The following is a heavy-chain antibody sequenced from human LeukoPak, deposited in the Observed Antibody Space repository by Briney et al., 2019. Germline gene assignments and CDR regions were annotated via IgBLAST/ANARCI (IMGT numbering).Heavy chain of an antibody. V-gene: IGHV1-2*02. CDR1: GYTFNDYY. CDR2: INPNSGNT. Sequence: ASVKVSCKASGYTFNDYYMHWVRQAPGQGLEWVGWINPNSGNTNYAQKFQGRVTMTSDTSISTVYMELRRLRSDDTAVYSCARDLGYCSGGSCYLFAFDIWGQGTMVTVSS. D-gene: IGHD2-15*01. CDR3: ARDLGYCSGGSCYLFAFDI. J-gene: IGHJ3*02.